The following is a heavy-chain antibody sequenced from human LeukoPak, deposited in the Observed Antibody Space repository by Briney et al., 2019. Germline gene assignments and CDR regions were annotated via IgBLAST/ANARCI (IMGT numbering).Heavy chain of an antibody. V-gene: IGHV4-59*08. D-gene: IGHD3-10*01. Sequence: SETLSLTCTVSGGSISSYYWSWIRQPPGKGLEWIGYIYYSGSTNYNPSLKSRVTISVETSKNQFSLKLSSVTAADTAVYYCARRGSYGSGSFTFDYWGQGTLVTVSS. CDR3: ARRGSYGSGSFTFDY. J-gene: IGHJ4*02. CDR1: GGSISSYY. CDR2: IYYSGST.